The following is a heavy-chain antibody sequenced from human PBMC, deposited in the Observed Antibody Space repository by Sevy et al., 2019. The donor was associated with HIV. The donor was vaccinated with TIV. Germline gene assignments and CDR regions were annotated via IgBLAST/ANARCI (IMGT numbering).Heavy chain of an antibody. D-gene: IGHD6-6*01. CDR2: ISSSGHTI. V-gene: IGHV3-11*01. J-gene: IGHJ4*02. CDR1: GFTFSDYY. Sequence: GGSLRLSCAASGFTFSDYYMSWIRQAPGKGLELVSYISSSGHTIYYADSVKGRFTISRDDAKNSVYLQMNRLRADDTAVYYCATDVDYSSSAFDYWGQGTLVTVSS. CDR3: ATDVDYSSSAFDY.